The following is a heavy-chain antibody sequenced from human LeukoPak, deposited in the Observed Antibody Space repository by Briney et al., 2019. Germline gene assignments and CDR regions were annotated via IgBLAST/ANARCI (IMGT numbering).Heavy chain of an antibody. V-gene: IGHV1-2*02. CDR2: INPNSGGT. CDR1: GYTFTGYY. J-gene: IGHJ4*02. Sequence: GASVKVSCKASGYTFTGYYLHWVRQAPGQGLEWMGWINPNSGGTNYAQKFQGRVTMTRNTSISTAYMELSSLRSEDTAVYYCARGFRLGSNYWGQGTLVTVSS. CDR3: ARGFRLGSNY. D-gene: IGHD3-10*01.